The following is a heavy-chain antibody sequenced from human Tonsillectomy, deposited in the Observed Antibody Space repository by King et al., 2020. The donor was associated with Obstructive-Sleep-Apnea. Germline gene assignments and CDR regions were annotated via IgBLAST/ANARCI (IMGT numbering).Heavy chain of an antibody. J-gene: IGHJ4*02. Sequence: VQLVESGGGVVQPGRSLRLSCAASGFTFSSYAMHWVRQAPGKGLEGVALISYDGSKKHYADPVRGRFTISRDNSKNTLYLQMNSLRGEDTAVFFCAREEVDKLDYWGQGTLVTVSS. CDR3: AREEVDKLDY. V-gene: IGHV3-30-3*01. D-gene: IGHD1-26*01. CDR1: GFTFSSYA. CDR2: ISYDGSKK.